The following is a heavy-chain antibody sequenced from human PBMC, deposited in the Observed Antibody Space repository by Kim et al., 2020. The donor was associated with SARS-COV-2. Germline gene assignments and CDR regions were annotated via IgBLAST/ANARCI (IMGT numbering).Heavy chain of an antibody. CDR3: ARDANSGWYVIYY. Sequence: GGSLRLSCAASGFTFNKYTMHWVRQAPGKGLEWLSSISAGTNTKYYAGSVEGRFTISRDNAKNTLYLQMNSLRDEDTAVYYCARDANSGWYVIYYRGQGTLVS. V-gene: IGHV3-48*02. D-gene: IGHD6-19*01. CDR1: GFTFNKYT. CDR2: ISAGTNTK. J-gene: IGHJ4*02.